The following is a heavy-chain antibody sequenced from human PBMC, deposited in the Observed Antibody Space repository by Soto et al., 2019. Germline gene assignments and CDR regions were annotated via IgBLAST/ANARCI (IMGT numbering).Heavy chain of an antibody. CDR2: INAGNGNT. Sequence: QVQLVQSGAEEKKPGASVMVSCKASGYTFTSYTMHWVRQAPGQRLEWMGWINAGNGNTKYSQKFQGRVTVTRDTSASPAYMELRSLRSEDTAVYYCSRDPWNSVSGRVDPWCQGTLVTVSS. CDR3: SRDPWNSVSGRVDP. V-gene: IGHV1-3*05. CDR1: GYTFTSYT. J-gene: IGHJ5*02. D-gene: IGHD1-7*01.